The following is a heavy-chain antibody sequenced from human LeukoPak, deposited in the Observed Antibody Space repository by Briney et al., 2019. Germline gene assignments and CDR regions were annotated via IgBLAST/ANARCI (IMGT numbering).Heavy chain of an antibody. Sequence: PSETLSLTCTVSGGSFSGYYWSWIRQPAGKGLEWIGRIYTSGSTNYNPSLKSRVTISVDTSKNQFSLKLSSVTAADTAVYYCARIAGYCSSTSCQGYYYYYMDVWGKGTTVTVSS. J-gene: IGHJ6*03. V-gene: IGHV4-4*07. CDR2: IYTSGST. D-gene: IGHD2-2*01. CDR3: ARIAGYCSSTSCQGYYYYYMDV. CDR1: GGSFSGYY.